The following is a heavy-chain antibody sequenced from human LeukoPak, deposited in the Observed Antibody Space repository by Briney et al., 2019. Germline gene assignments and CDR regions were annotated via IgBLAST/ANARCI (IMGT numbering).Heavy chain of an antibody. CDR2: IIPILGIA. J-gene: IGHJ4*02. CDR1: GGTFSSYA. CDR3: ARFDKTQYCSGGSCYGDY. Sequence: SVKVSCKASGGTFSSYAISWVRQAPGQGLEWMGRIIPILGIANYAQKFQGRVTITADKSTSTAYMELSSLRSEDTAVYYCARFDKTQYCSGGSCYGDYWGQVTLVTVSS. D-gene: IGHD2-15*01. V-gene: IGHV1-69*04.